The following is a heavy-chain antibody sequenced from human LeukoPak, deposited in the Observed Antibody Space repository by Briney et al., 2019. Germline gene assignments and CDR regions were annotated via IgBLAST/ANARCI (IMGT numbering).Heavy chain of an antibody. V-gene: IGHV3-23*01. CDR2: ISDSGESP. Sequence: PGGSLRLSCAASGFTFSSYAMSWVRQAPGKGLEWLSLISDSGESPSDADSAKGRFTITRDNSKNTLYLQMNSLRAEDTAVYYCATYPATLIVVVMTRNWFDPWGQGTLVTVSS. CDR1: GFTFSSYA. D-gene: IGHD3-22*01. CDR3: ATYPATLIVVVMTRNWFDP. J-gene: IGHJ5*02.